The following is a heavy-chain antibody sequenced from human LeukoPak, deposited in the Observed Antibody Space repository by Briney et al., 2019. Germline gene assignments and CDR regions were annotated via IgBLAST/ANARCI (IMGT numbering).Heavy chain of an antibody. Sequence: GGSLRLSCAASGFTFSSYAMSWVRQAPGKGLEWVSAISGSGGSTYYADSVKGRFTISRDNSKNTLYLQMNSLRAEDTAVYYCAKGAITFGGVIVQYFDYWGQGTLVTVSS. D-gene: IGHD3-16*02. CDR3: AKGAITFGGVIVQYFDY. CDR1: GFTFSSYA. J-gene: IGHJ4*02. CDR2: ISGSGGST. V-gene: IGHV3-23*01.